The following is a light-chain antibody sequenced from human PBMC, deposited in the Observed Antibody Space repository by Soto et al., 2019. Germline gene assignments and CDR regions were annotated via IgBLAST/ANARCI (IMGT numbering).Light chain of an antibody. J-gene: IGKJ4*01. V-gene: IGKV3-15*01. CDR2: GAS. CDR3: QQYNNWPLT. CDR1: QSVNNK. Sequence: EIVMTQSPATLSVSPGERATLSCRASQSVNNKLAWYQQKPGQAPRLLIYGASARATGIPARFSGIGSGTEFTLTISSLQSEDFAVYYCQQYNNWPLTFGGGTKVEIK.